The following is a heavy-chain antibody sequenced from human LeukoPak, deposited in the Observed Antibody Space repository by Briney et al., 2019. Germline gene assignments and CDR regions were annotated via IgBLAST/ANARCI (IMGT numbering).Heavy chain of an antibody. CDR3: ATIKRGSIFGYFDF. Sequence: PSETLSLTCTVSGASISSHYWSWIRQPPGKGLEWIAYLFDSVNTKDNPSLQSRLTLSADTSKNQFSLRLSSVTAADTAVCYCATIKRGSIFGYFDFWGQGIKVTVSS. CDR1: GASISSHY. CDR2: LFDSVNT. V-gene: IGHV4-59*11. D-gene: IGHD5-18*01. J-gene: IGHJ4*02.